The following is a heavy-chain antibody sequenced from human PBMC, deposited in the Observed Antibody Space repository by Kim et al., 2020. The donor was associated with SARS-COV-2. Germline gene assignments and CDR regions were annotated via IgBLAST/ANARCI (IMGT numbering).Heavy chain of an antibody. Sequence: SETLSLTCTVSGGSVTSGTYHWSWIRQPPGKGLEWVASISYSGSPNYNPSLKSRVTISSDTSKNHFSLELSSVTAADTAVYYCARGRYSGYDFPPDYWGQGILVTVSS. D-gene: IGHD5-12*01. CDR3: ARGRYSGYDFPPDY. CDR1: GGSVTSGTYH. J-gene: IGHJ4*02. CDR2: ISYSGSP. V-gene: IGHV4-61*01.